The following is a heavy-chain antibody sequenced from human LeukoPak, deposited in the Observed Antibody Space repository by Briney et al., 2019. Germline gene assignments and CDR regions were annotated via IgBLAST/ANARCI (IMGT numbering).Heavy chain of an antibody. CDR2: IYYTGST. V-gene: IGHV4-39*01. Sequence: SETLSLACTVSGGSISSSTYYWAWIRQPTGKGLEWIGGIYYTGSTYSTPSLKSRATISVDTSKNQFSLRLTSVTAADTAVYYCARLGDSAMVRYFDYWGQGTLVTVSS. J-gene: IGHJ4*02. D-gene: IGHD5-18*01. CDR3: ARLGDSAMVRYFDY. CDR1: GGSISSSTYY.